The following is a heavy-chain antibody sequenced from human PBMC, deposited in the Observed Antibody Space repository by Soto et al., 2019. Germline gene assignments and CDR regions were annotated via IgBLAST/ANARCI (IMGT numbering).Heavy chain of an antibody. D-gene: IGHD6-6*01. CDR3: AKGKSTAARPRFSGHYYSMDG. Sequence: GGSLRLSCAASGFTFSSYGMHWVRQAPGKGLEWVAVISYDGSNKYYADSVKGRFTISRDNSKNTLYLQMNSLRAEDTAVYYCAKGKSTAARPRFSGHYYSMDGWGQGTTVTVSS. J-gene: IGHJ6*02. V-gene: IGHV3-30*18. CDR1: GFTFSSYG. CDR2: ISYDGSNK.